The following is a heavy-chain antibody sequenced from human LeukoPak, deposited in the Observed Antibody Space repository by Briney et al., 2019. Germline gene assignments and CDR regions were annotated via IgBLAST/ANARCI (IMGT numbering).Heavy chain of an antibody. CDR3: ARSEWPYTEIDS. Sequence: GGSLRLSCAASGFIFNDFYMSWIRQAPGKGLEWLCFISGSGTSVYFANSVKGRFTISRDNVKNSVFLQMSSLRVEDTAVYYRARSEWPYTEIDSWGQGTLVTVSS. V-gene: IGHV3-11*01. CDR2: ISGSGTSV. J-gene: IGHJ4*02. D-gene: IGHD3-3*01. CDR1: GFIFNDFY.